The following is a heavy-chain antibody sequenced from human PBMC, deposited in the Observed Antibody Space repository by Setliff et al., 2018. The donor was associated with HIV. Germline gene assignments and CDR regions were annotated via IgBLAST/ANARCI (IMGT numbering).Heavy chain of an antibody. J-gene: IGHJ6*02. CDR3: ARNFGLSPSGKYYYYYGMDI. Sequence: ASVKVSCKASGYTFTGYYIHWVRQAPGQGLEWMGWINPNSGGTNYAQKFQGWVTMTRDTSINAAYMELRGLRSDDTAVYYCARNFGLSPSGKYYYYYGMDIWGQGTTVTVSS. CDR2: INPNSGGT. CDR1: GYTFTGYY. D-gene: IGHD3-10*01. V-gene: IGHV1-2*04.